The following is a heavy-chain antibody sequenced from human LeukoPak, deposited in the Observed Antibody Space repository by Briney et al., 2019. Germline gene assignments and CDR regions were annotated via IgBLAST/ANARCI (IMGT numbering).Heavy chain of an antibody. CDR3: ARHPASTANFDY. J-gene: IGHJ4*02. CDR2: IYYSGST. D-gene: IGHD2-21*02. V-gene: IGHV4-59*08. Sequence: SETLSLTCTVSGGSISSYYWSWIRQPPGKGLEWIGYIYYSGSTNYNPSLKSRVTISVDTSKNQFSLKLSSVTAANTAVYYCARHPASTANFDYWGQGTLVTVSS. CDR1: GGSISSYY.